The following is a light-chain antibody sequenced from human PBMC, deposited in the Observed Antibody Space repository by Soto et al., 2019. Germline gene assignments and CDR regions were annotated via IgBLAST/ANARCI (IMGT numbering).Light chain of an antibody. CDR3: QQFGTSRLT. V-gene: IGKV3-20*01. CDR1: QSVSGY. CDR2: GAS. J-gene: IGKJ4*01. Sequence: DIVLTQSPRTLSLSPGERSTLSCMASQSVSGYLAWYQQKPGQAPRLLIDGASNRATGIPDRFSGSGSGTDFTLTISRLEPEDCAMYYCQQFGTSRLTFGGGTKVDIK.